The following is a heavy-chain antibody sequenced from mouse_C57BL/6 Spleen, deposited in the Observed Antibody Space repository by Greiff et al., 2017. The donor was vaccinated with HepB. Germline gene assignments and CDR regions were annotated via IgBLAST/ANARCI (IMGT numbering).Heavy chain of an antibody. V-gene: IGHV1-18*01. CDR3: ARREIYYGNYVGFAY. J-gene: IGHJ3*01. Sequence: VQLQQSGPELVKPGASVKIPCKASGYTFTDYNMDWVKQSHGKSLEWIGDINPNNGGTIYNQKFKGKATLTVDKSSSTAYMELRSLTSEDTAVYYCARREIYYGNYVGFAYWGQGTLVTVSA. CDR2: INPNNGGT. D-gene: IGHD2-1*01. CDR1: GYTFTDYN.